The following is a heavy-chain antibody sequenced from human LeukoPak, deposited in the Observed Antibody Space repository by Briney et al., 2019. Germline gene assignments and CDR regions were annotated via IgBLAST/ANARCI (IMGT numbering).Heavy chain of an antibody. D-gene: IGHD3-16*01. CDR3: AVFGLYYYYMDV. Sequence: ASVKVSCKASGYSFTNSGINWVRQAPGQGLEWMGWISAYNGNTHYAQKFQGRVTMTTDTSTSTAYMELRSLRSEDTAVYYCAVFGLYYYYMDVWGKGTTVTVSS. V-gene: IGHV1-18*01. CDR2: ISAYNGNT. CDR1: GYSFTNSG. J-gene: IGHJ6*03.